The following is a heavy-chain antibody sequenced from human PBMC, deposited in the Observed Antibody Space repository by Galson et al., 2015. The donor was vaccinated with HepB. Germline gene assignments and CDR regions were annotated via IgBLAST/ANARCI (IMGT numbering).Heavy chain of an antibody. Sequence: SVKVSCKASGYTFTSYGISWVRQAPGQGLEWMGWISAYNGNTNYAQKLQGRVTMTTDTSTSTAYMELRSLRSDDTAVYYCARVIVVVPAARGVYGMDVWGQGTTVTVSS. J-gene: IGHJ6*02. CDR1: GYTFTSYG. CDR3: ARVIVVVPAARGVYGMDV. V-gene: IGHV1-18*04. CDR2: ISAYNGNT. D-gene: IGHD2-2*01.